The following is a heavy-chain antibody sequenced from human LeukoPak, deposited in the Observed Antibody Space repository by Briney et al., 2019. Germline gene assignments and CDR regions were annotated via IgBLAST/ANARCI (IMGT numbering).Heavy chain of an antibody. J-gene: IGHJ6*02. CDR2: ISWNSGSI. Sequence: PGRSLRLSCAASGFTFDDYAMHWVRQAPGKGLEWVSGISWNSGSIGYADSVKGRFTISRDNAKNSLYLQMNSLRAEDTALYYCAKGAAWALAGMRFRMDVWGQGTTVTVSS. V-gene: IGHV3-9*01. CDR3: AKGAAWALAGMRFRMDV. CDR1: GFTFDDYA. D-gene: IGHD6-19*01.